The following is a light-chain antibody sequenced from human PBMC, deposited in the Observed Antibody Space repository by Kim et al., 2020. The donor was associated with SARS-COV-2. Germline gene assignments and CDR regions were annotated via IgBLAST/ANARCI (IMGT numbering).Light chain of an antibody. CDR2: YDS. CDR3: QVWDSSSDHVV. V-gene: IGLV3-21*04. CDR1: NIGSKS. Sequence: GNNIGSKSVHWYQQKPGQAPVLVIYYDSDRPSGIPERFSGSNSGNTATLTISGVEAGDEADYYCQVWDSSSDHVVFGGGTQLTVL. J-gene: IGLJ2*01.